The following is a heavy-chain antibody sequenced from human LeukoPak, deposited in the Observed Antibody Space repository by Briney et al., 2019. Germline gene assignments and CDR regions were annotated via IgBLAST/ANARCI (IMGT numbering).Heavy chain of an antibody. Sequence: GGSLRLSCAASGFTFSSYSMNWVRQAPGKGLEWVSYISSSSTTINYADSVKGRFTISRDNAKNSLYLQMNSLRAEDTAVYYCARDNGWFGGFDYWGQGTLVTVSS. CDR2: ISSSSTTI. J-gene: IGHJ4*02. CDR3: ARDNGWFGGFDY. D-gene: IGHD3-10*01. CDR1: GFTFSSYS. V-gene: IGHV3-48*04.